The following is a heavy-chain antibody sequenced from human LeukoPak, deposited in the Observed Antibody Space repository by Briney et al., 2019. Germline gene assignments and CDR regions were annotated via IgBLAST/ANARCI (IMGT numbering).Heavy chain of an antibody. J-gene: IGHJ4*02. V-gene: IGHV3-66*01. D-gene: IGHD3-10*01. CDR2: IYRDGST. Sequence: GGSLRLSCAASGFTVSSDYMSWVRQAPGKGLEWVSVIYRDGSTYYSDSVKGRFAISRDNSRYTLYLQMTSLRADDTAMYYCARDGSGHVFDYWGQGTLVTVSS. CDR3: ARDGSGHVFDY. CDR1: GFTVSSDY.